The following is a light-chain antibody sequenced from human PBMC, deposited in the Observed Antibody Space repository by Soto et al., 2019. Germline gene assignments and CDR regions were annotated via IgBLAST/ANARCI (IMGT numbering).Light chain of an antibody. Sequence: EIVMTQSPATLSVSPGDRVTLSCWASQYINSNVAWYQQKRGQAPRILIYGASTRYTGIPARFSGSGSGTKFTITISSLQSEDFDVYYCQQYNNWPRTFGQGTRVEIK. V-gene: IGKV3-15*01. CDR1: QYINSN. J-gene: IGKJ1*01. CDR2: GAS. CDR3: QQYNNWPRT.